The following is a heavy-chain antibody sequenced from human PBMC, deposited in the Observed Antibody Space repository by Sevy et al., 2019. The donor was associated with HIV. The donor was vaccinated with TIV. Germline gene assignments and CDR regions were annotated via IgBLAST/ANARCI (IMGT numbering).Heavy chain of an antibody. V-gene: IGHV3-30*02. D-gene: IGHD2-21*01. J-gene: IGHJ4*02. Sequence: GSLRPSCAASGFSYSSYGLHWVRQAPGKGPEWVAYIQYDGSNKEYADSVKGRFTISRDNSKNTLDLQMNSLRVEDTAVYYCVKEGGGEGGDHWGQGTLVTVSS. CDR1: GFSYSSYG. CDR3: VKEGGGEGGDH. CDR2: IQYDGSNK.